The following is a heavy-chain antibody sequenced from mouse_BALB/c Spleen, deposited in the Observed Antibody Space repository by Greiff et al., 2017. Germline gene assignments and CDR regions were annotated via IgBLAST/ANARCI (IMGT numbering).Heavy chain of an antibody. CDR3: ARDGYYWYFDV. Sequence: EVQLMESGGGLVQPGGSRKLSCAASGFTFSSFGMHWVRQAPEKGLEWVAYISSGSSTIYYADTVKGRFTISRDNPKNTLFLQMTSLRSEDTAMYYCARDGYYWYFDVWGEGTTVTVSS. D-gene: IGHD2-3*01. J-gene: IGHJ1*01. CDR1: GFTFSSFG. V-gene: IGHV5-17*02. CDR2: ISSGSSTI.